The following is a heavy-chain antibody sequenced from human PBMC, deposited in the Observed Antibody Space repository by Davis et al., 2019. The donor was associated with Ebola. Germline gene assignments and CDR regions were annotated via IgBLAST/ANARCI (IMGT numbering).Heavy chain of an antibody. J-gene: IGHJ4*02. CDR3: ARARRYSYGPPRY. D-gene: IGHD5-18*01. CDR1: GGSSSGYY. Sequence: SETLSLTCAVYGGSSSGYYWSWLRQPPGKGLGWIGEINHSGSTNYNPSLKTRVPISVDTSKNQFSLKLSSVTAADTAVYYCARARRYSYGPPRYWGQGTLVTVSS. V-gene: IGHV4-34*01. CDR2: INHSGST.